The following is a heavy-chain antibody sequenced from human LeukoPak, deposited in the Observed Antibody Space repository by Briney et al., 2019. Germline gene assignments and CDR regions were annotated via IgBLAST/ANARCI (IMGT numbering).Heavy chain of an antibody. Sequence: GGSLRLSCAASGFTLCSSEMNCVRQAPGKGLECGSYISSSGSIIYHADSVKGRFTISRDNAKNSLYLQLNNLRAEDTAVYYCARGGYSVLCGAGTLHFYWGQGTLVTVSS. CDR2: ISSSGSII. CDR1: GFTLCSSE. J-gene: IGHJ4*02. V-gene: IGHV3-48*03. CDR3: ARGGYSVLCGAGTLHFY. D-gene: IGHD5/OR15-5a*01.